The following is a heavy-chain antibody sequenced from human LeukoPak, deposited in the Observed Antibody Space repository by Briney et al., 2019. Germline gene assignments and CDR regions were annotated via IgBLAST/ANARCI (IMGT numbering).Heavy chain of an antibody. V-gene: IGHV3-74*01. J-gene: IGHJ4*02. CDR1: GFTFSSYA. Sequence: GGSLRLSCAASGFTFSSYAMSWVRQAPGKGLEWVSQIGTDGSQTFYADSVKGQFTISRDNAKNTLFLQMDSLRPEDTAVYYCVRSLRSADFWGQGTLVTVSS. CDR3: VRSLRSADF. CDR2: IGTDGSQT.